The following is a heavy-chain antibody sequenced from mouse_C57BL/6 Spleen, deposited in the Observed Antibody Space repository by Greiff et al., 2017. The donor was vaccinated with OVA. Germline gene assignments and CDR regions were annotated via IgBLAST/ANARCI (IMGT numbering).Heavy chain of an antibody. Sequence: EVKLMESGGGLVKPGGSLKLSCAASGFTFSDYGMHWVRQAPEKGLELVAYISSGSSTIYYADTVKGRFTISRDNAKNTLFLQMTSRRSEDTAMYYCERRDGDDSYLYFDVWGTGTTVTVSS. J-gene: IGHJ1*03. CDR1: GFTFSDYG. CDR2: ISSGSSTI. D-gene: IGHD2-2*01. CDR3: ERRDGDDSYLYFDV. V-gene: IGHV5-17*01.